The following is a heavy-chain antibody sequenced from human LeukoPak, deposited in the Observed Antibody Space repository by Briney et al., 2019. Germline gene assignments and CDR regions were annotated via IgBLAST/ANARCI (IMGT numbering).Heavy chain of an antibody. D-gene: IGHD6-13*01. CDR2: INPNSGGT. J-gene: IGHJ6*03. CDR3: ARGEQQLAYYYYYMDV. Sequence: ASVKVSCKASGYTFTGYYMHWVRQAPGQGLEWMGWINPNSGGTNYAQKFQGRVTMTRDTSISTAYMELSRLRSDDTAVYYCARGEQQLAYYYYYMDVWGKGTTVTVSS. V-gene: IGHV1-2*02. CDR1: GYTFTGYY.